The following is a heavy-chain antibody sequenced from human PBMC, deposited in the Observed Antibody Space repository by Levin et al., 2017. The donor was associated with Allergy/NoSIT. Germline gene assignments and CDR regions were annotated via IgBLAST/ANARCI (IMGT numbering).Heavy chain of an antibody. J-gene: IGHJ4*02. D-gene: IGHD2-15*01. Sequence: KTGESLKISCKASGYTFTSYAMNWVRQAPGQGLEWMGWINTNTGNPTYAQGFTGRFVFSLDTSVSTAYLQISSLKAEDTAVYYCARALGVVVAVVHRNKPLDYWGQGTLVTVSS. V-gene: IGHV7-4-1*02. CDR1: GYTFTSYA. CDR2: INTNTGNP. CDR3: ARALGVVVAVVHRNKPLDY.